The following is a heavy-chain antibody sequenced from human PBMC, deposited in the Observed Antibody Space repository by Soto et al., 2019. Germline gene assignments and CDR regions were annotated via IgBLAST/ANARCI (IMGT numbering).Heavy chain of an antibody. V-gene: IGHV1-3*01. Sequence: ASVKVSCKASGYTYISYSMHWVRQAPGQRLERMRWINVGNGNTKYSQKLQGRVTMTTDTSTSTAYMELRSLRSDDTAVYYCSRVSQWLVLTFKNYYYYGMDVWGQGTTVTVSS. CDR3: SRVSQWLVLTFKNYYYYGMDV. J-gene: IGHJ6*02. CDR1: GYTYISYS. CDR2: INVGNGNT. D-gene: IGHD6-19*01.